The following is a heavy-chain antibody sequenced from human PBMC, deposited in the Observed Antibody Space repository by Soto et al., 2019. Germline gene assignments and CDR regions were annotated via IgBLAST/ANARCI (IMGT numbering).Heavy chain of an antibody. D-gene: IGHD6-19*01. CDR2: INPNSGGT. J-gene: IGHJ4*02. CDR1: GYTFTSYY. Sequence: VQVSCKASGYTFTSYYMHWVRQAPGQGLEWMGWINPNSGGTNYAQKFQGWVTMTRDTSISTAYMELSRLRSDDTAVYYCAITSQFSSGWYAFDYWGQGTLVTVSS. V-gene: IGHV1-2*04. CDR3: AITSQFSSGWYAFDY.